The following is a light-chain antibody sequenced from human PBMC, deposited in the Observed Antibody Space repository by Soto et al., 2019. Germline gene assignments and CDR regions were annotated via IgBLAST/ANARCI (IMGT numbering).Light chain of an antibody. CDR3: SSYTTSNTRQIV. Sequence: QSALTQPASVSGSPGQSITIPCTGTSSDVGGYNYVSWYQHHPGKAPKLMIFDVSNRPSGVSNRFSGSKSGNTASLTISGLHPEDEADYYCSSYTTSNTRQIVFGTGTKVTVL. V-gene: IGLV2-14*03. CDR1: SSDVGGYNY. J-gene: IGLJ1*01. CDR2: DVS.